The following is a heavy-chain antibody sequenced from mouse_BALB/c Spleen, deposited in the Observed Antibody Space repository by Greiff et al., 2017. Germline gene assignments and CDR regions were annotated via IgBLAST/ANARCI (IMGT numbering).Heavy chain of an antibody. CDR1: GYSITSDYA. CDR3: ARGEYGNFAWFAY. Sequence: ESGPGLVKPSQSLSLTCTVTGYSITSDYAWNWIRQFPGNKLEWMGYISYSGSTSYNPSLKSRISITRDTSKNQFFLQLNSVTTEDTATYYCARGEYGNFAWFAYWGQGTLVTVSA. CDR2: ISYSGST. D-gene: IGHD2-10*02. V-gene: IGHV3-2*02. J-gene: IGHJ3*01.